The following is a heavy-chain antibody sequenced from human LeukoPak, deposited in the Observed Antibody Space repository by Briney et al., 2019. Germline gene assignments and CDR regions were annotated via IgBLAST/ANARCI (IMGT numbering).Heavy chain of an antibody. CDR1: GFTVTTYA. CDR2: ISGTGSST. D-gene: IGHD1-1*01. CDR3: VKEAINWAGRLDH. J-gene: IGHJ4*02. Sequence: GGSLRLSCAASGFTVTTYAMSWVRQAPGRGLEWISVISGTGSSTYYVDPVKGRFTLSRDISENTVYLQMNSLGVDDTAVYFCVKEAINWAGRLDHWGRGTLVTVSS. V-gene: IGHV3-23*01.